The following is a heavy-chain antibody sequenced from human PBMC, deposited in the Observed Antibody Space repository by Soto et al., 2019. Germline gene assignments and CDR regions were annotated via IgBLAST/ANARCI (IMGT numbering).Heavy chain of an antibody. D-gene: IGHD6-19*01. V-gene: IGHV4-59*08. CDR2: IYYSGST. CDR1: GGSISSYY. J-gene: IGHJ5*02. CDR3: ARRIAVAGTSWFDP. Sequence: SETLSLTCTVSGGSISSYYWSWIRQPPGKGLEWIGYIYYSGSTNYNPSLKSRVTISVDTSKNQFSLKLSSVTAADTAVYYCARRIAVAGTSWFDPWGQGTLVTVSS.